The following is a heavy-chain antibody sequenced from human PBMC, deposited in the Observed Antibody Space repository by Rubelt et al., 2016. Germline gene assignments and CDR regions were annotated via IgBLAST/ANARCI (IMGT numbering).Heavy chain of an antibody. D-gene: IGHD4-17*01. CDR2: IYYSGTT. CDR3: ARDSGGGQPTTVAFDI. V-gene: IGHV4-39*07. CDR1: GGSISSSSDY. Sequence: QMHLQESGPGLVKPSETLSLTCTVSGGSISSSSDYWGWIRQPPGKGLEWIGSIYYSGTTYYNSSLKSRVTISVDTPKNQFSLKLSSLTAADTAVYYCARDSGGGQPTTVAFDIWGQGTMVTVSS. J-gene: IGHJ3*02.